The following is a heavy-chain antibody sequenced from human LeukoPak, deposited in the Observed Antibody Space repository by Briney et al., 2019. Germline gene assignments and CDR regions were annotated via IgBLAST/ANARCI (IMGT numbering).Heavy chain of an antibody. J-gene: IGHJ4*02. V-gene: IGHV1-46*01. CDR3: ARDQEGFDY. CDR2: IYPRDGST. CDR1: GYTFTNNY. Sequence: ASVKASCTASGYTFTNNYLHWVRQAPGQGLEWMGMIYPRDGSTSYAQNFQGRVTVTRDTSTTTVHMELSGLRSEDTAVYYCARDQEGFDYWGQGTLVTVSS.